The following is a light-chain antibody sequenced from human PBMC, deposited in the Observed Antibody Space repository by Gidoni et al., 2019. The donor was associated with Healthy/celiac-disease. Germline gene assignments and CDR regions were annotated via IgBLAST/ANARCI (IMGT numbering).Light chain of an antibody. J-gene: IGLJ3*02. V-gene: IGLV3-25*02. CDR2: KDS. CDR3: QSADSSGTSWV. CDR1: ALPKQY. Sequence: SYDLTHPPSVSVSPGQTARITCSGDALPKQYAYWYQQKPGQAPVLVIYKDSERPSGIPERFSGSSSGTTVTLTIGGVQAEDEAYYYCQSADSSGTSWVFGGGTKLTVL.